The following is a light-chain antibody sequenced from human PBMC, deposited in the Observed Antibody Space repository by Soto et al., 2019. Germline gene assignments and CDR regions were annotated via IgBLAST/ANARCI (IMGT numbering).Light chain of an antibody. V-gene: IGKV3-20*01. CDR1: QSVGTY. J-gene: IGKJ4*01. CDR3: QQYGSSLGVT. Sequence: EIVLTQSPGTLSLSPGERATLSCRASQSVGTYLAWYQQKPGQAPRLLMYGASSRATGIPDRFSGSGSGTDFTLTISRLEPEDFAVYYCQQYGSSLGVTFGGGTKVDIK. CDR2: GAS.